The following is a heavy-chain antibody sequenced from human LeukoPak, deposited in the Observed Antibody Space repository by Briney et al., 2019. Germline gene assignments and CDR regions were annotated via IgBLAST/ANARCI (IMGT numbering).Heavy chain of an antibody. Sequence: GASVKVSCKASGYTLTNYYMHWVRQAPGQGLEWMGIINPSGGSTTYAQKFQGRVTMTRDTSTSTVYMELSSLRSEETALYYCARGRAVGVRAGFDYWGQGTMVTVSS. CDR3: ARGRAVGVRAGFDY. CDR2: INPSGGST. J-gene: IGHJ4*02. D-gene: IGHD1-26*01. CDR1: GYTLTNYY. V-gene: IGHV1-46*03.